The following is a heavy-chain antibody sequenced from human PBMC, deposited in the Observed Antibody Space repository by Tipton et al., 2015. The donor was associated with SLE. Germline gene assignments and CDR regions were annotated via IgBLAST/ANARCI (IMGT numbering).Heavy chain of an antibody. CDR3: ASGGYGSGSHYLGGWFDP. Sequence: TLSLTCTVSGVSISSYYWSWIRQPPGKGLEWIGYIYPSGGTNYNPSLKSRVTISADTSKNQFSLKLSSVTAAGTAVYYCASGGYGSGSHYLGGWFDPWGRGTLVTVSS. CDR2: IYPSGGT. CDR1: GVSISSYY. V-gene: IGHV4-4*08. J-gene: IGHJ5*02. D-gene: IGHD3-10*01.